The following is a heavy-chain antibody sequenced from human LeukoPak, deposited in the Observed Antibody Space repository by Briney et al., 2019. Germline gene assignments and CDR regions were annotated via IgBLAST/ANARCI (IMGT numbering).Heavy chain of an antibody. J-gene: IGHJ4*02. Sequence: PGRSLRLSCAASGFTFSSYAMHWVRQAPGKGLEWVAVISYDGSNKYYADSVKGRFTISRDNSKNTLYLQMNSLRAEDTAVSYCARDLVGATYYFDYWGQGTLVTVSS. D-gene: IGHD1-26*01. CDR2: ISYDGSNK. V-gene: IGHV3-30-3*01. CDR1: GFTFSSYA. CDR3: ARDLVGATYYFDY.